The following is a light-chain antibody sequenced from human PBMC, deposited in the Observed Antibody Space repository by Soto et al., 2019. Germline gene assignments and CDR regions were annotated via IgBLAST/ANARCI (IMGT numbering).Light chain of an antibody. CDR2: KAS. V-gene: IGKV1-5*03. CDR3: QQYNSSPLT. CDR1: KSISTW. Sequence: DIQMTQSPSTLSASVGDRVTITCRASKSISTWLAWFQQKPGKAPNLLIYKASSLESGVPSRFSGSGSGTEFTLTISTLQPGDFATYYCQQYNSSPLTFGGGTKVEIK. J-gene: IGKJ4*01.